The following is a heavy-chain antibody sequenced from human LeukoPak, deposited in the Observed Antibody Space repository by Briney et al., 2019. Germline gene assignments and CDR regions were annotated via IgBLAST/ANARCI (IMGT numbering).Heavy chain of an antibody. D-gene: IGHD6-25*01. CDR1: GFTFSSYS. J-gene: IGHJ3*02. Sequence: GGSLRLSCAASGFTFSSYSMNWVRQAPGKGLEWVSYISSSSSTIYYADSVKGRFTISRDNAKNSLYLQMNSLRAEDTAVYYCARGYLGAAHAFDIWGQGTMVTVSS. CDR3: ARGYLGAAHAFDI. CDR2: ISSSSSTI. V-gene: IGHV3-48*01.